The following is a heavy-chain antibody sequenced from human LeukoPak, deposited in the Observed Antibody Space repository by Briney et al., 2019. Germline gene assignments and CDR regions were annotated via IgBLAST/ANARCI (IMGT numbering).Heavy chain of an antibody. Sequence: ASVKVSCKASGYTFTSYDINWVRQATGQGLEWMGWMNPNSGNTNYAQKLQGRVTMTTDTSTYTAYMELRSLRSDDTAVYYCARVECSSTSCYNVWFDPWGQGTLVSVSS. D-gene: IGHD2-2*02. J-gene: IGHJ5*02. V-gene: IGHV1-18*01. CDR2: MNPNSGNT. CDR3: ARVECSSTSCYNVWFDP. CDR1: GYTFTSYD.